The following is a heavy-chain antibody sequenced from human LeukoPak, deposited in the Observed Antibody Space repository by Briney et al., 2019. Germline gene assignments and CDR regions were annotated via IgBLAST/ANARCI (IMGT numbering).Heavy chain of an antibody. V-gene: IGHV4-39*07. Sequence: KPSETLSLTCTVSGGSISSSSYYWGWIRQPPGKGLEWIGSIYYSGSTYYNPSLKSRVTISVETSKNQFSLKLSSVTAADTAMYYCARVRAAAVPYYFDYWGRGTLVTVSS. D-gene: IGHD6-13*01. CDR1: GGSISSSSYY. CDR3: ARVRAAAVPYYFDY. CDR2: IYYSGST. J-gene: IGHJ4*02.